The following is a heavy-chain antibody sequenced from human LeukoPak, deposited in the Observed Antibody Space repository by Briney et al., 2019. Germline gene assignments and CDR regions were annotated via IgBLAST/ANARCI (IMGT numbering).Heavy chain of an antibody. D-gene: IGHD3-9*01. Sequence: GGALRLSCAASVVIFSDYGMYWGRQAPGKGVERGSVILSDATIQYYVVSVGGRFAISRDDSTSLVSLKMTRLSAEDTAVYFCAKDLPRGFDQTNSLDTWGPGKLVTVSS. CDR1: VVIFSDYG. V-gene: IGHV3-33*06. J-gene: IGHJ5*02. CDR3: AKDLPRGFDQTNSLDT. CDR2: ILSDATIQ.